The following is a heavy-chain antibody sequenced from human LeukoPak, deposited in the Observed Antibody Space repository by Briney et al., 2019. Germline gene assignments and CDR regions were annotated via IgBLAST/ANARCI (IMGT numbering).Heavy chain of an antibody. D-gene: IGHD5-12*01. CDR1: GYTFTSFG. V-gene: IGHV1-18*01. Sequence: ASVKVSCKAPGYTFTSFGISWVRQAPGQGLEWMGWISAYNGNTNYAQKLQGRVTMTTDTSTSTAYMEVRSLRSDDTAVYYCARTVATYFDYWGQGTLVTVSS. CDR3: ARTVATYFDY. CDR2: ISAYNGNT. J-gene: IGHJ4*02.